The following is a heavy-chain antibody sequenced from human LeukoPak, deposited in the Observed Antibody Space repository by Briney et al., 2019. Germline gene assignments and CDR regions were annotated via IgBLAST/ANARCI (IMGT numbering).Heavy chain of an antibody. CDR3: VVSFWSGVMAVFDY. Sequence: SETLSLTCTVSGGSISSSSYYWGWIRQPPGKGLEWIGSIYYSGSTYYNPSLKSRVTISVDTSKNQFSLKLSSVTAADTAVYYCVVSFWSGVMAVFDYWGQGTLVTVSS. V-gene: IGHV4-39*01. CDR2: IYYSGST. J-gene: IGHJ4*02. CDR1: GGSISSSSYY. D-gene: IGHD3-3*01.